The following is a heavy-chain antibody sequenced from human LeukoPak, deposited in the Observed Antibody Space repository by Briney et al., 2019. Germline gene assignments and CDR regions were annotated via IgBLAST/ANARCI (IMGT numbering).Heavy chain of an antibody. V-gene: IGHV1-69*06. J-gene: IGHJ5*02. Sequence: SVKVSCKGSGGSLISYSFSWVRQAPGQGLEWMGGITPIFGSTDYVQKFQGRVTMTADKSTNTAYMELSSLRSEDTAVYYCARVLARGVLYTWGQGALVTVSS. CDR1: GGSLISYS. CDR3: ARVLARGVLYT. CDR2: ITPIFGST. D-gene: IGHD3-10*01.